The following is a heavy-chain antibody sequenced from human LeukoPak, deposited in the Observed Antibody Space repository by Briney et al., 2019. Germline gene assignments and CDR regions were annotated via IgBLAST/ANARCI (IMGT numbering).Heavy chain of an antibody. J-gene: IGHJ5*02. CDR3: ARDPSSWFDH. V-gene: IGHV4-4*07. CDR1: GDSISSYY. CDR2: IHTSGST. Sequence: SETLSLTCSVSGDSISSYYWSWIRQPAGKGLEWIGRIHTSGSTNYNPSLKSRVTMSVDTSKNQFSLKVSSVTAADTAVYYCARDPSSWFDHWGQGTLVTVSS.